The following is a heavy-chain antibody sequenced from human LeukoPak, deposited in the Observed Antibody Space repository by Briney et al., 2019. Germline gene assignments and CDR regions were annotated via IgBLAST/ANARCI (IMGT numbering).Heavy chain of an antibody. CDR2: IYSGGST. V-gene: IGHV3-53*01. CDR1: GFTVSSNY. Sequence: PGGSLRLSCAASGFTVSSNYMSWVRQAPGKGLEWVSVIYSGGSTYYADSVKGRFTISRDNSKNTLYLQMNSLRAEDTAVYYCAGSSGYYPSGNDYWGQGTLVTVSS. J-gene: IGHJ4*02. CDR3: AGSSGYYPSGNDY. D-gene: IGHD3-22*01.